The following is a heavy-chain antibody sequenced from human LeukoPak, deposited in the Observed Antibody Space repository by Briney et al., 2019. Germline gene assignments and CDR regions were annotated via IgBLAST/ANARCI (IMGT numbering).Heavy chain of an antibody. CDR3: ARDGYSYGSDY. CDR1: GFTFRSYN. D-gene: IGHD5-18*01. V-gene: IGHV3-21*01. CDR2: ISGSSSYI. J-gene: IGHJ4*02. Sequence: PGGSLRLSCAASGFTFRSYNMNWVRQAPGKGLEWVSYISGSSSYIYYADSVKGRFTISRDNAKISLYLQMNSLRAEDTAVYYCARDGYSYGSDYWGQGTLVTVSS.